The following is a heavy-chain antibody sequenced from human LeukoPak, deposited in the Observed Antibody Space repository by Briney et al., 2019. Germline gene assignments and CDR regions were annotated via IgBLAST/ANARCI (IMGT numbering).Heavy chain of an antibody. CDR1: GFTFSSYA. Sequence: GGSLRLSCAASGFTFSSYAMSWVRQAPGKGLEWVSAISGSGGSTYYADSVKGRFTISRDNSKNTLYLQMNSLRAEDTAVYYCAKDVAARRDYYYYYYMDVWGKGTTVTVSS. CDR2: ISGSGGST. J-gene: IGHJ6*03. D-gene: IGHD6-6*01. CDR3: AKDVAARRDYYYYYYMDV. V-gene: IGHV3-23*01.